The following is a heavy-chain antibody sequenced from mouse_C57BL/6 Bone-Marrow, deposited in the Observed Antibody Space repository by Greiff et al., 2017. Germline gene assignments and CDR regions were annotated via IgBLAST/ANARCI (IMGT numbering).Heavy chain of an antibody. CDR3: ARGDTIIKDYFDY. Sequence: QVQLQQPGAELVMPGASVKLSCKASGYTFTSYWMHWVKQRPGQGLEWIGEIDPSDSYTNYNQKFKGKSTLTVDKSSSTAYMQLSSLTSEDSAVYYCARGDTIIKDYFDYWCQGTTLTVSS. D-gene: IGHD2-4*01. V-gene: IGHV1-69*01. CDR1: GYTFTSYW. J-gene: IGHJ2*01. CDR2: IDPSDSYT.